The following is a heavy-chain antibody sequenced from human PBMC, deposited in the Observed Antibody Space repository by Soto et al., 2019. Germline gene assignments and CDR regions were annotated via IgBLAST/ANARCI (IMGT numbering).Heavy chain of an antibody. CDR2: IYHSGST. CDR3: ARRNTPLDY. J-gene: IGHJ4*02. CDR1: GGSISSGGYS. D-gene: IGHD2-15*01. V-gene: IGHV4-30-2*01. Sequence: SDTLSLTCAVSGGSISSGGYSWSWIRQPPGKGLEWIGYIYHSGSTYYNPSLKSRVTISVDRSKNQFSLKLSSVTAADTAVYYCARRNTPLDYWGQGTLVTVSS.